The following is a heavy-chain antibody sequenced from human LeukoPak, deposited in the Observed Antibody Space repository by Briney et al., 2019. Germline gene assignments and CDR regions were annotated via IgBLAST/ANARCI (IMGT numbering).Heavy chain of an antibody. J-gene: IGHJ4*02. Sequence: QPGGSLRLSCAASGFTFSSYAMSWVRQAPGKGLEWVSAISGSGGSTYYADSVKGRFTISRDNSKNTLYLQMNSLRAGDTAVYYCAKGAILRFLEWLLYLDYWGQGTLVTVSS. CDR2: ISGSGGST. CDR1: GFTFSSYA. D-gene: IGHD3-3*01. CDR3: AKGAILRFLEWLLYLDY. V-gene: IGHV3-23*01.